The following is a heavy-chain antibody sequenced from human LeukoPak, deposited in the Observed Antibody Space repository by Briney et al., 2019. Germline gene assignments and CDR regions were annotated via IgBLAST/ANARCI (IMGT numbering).Heavy chain of an antibody. D-gene: IGHD3-10*01. Sequence: HAGGSLRLSCAASGFTFGSYGMHWVRQAPGKGLEWVAVIWYDGSNKYYADSVKGRFTISRDNSKNTLYLQMNSLRAEDTAVYYCARDSITMVRGVIVYYFDYWGQGTLVTVSS. J-gene: IGHJ4*02. CDR3: ARDSITMVRGVIVYYFDY. CDR1: GFTFGSYG. CDR2: IWYDGSNK. V-gene: IGHV3-33*01.